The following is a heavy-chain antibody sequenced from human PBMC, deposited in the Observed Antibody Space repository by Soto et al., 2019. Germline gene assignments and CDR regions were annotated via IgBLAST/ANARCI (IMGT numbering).Heavy chain of an antibody. CDR1: GFTFSTYT. D-gene: IGHD1-26*01. CDR2: INGRSNYV. CDR3: AREDGVVGSSSAFDH. J-gene: IGHJ4*02. V-gene: IGHV3-21*01. Sequence: GALRLSCVFSGFTFSTYTMNWVRQAPGKGLEWVSSINGRSNYVYYADSVKGRFTISRDNAKNSLYLQMNRLRAEDTAIYYCAREDGVVGSSSAFDHWGLGTLVTVSS.